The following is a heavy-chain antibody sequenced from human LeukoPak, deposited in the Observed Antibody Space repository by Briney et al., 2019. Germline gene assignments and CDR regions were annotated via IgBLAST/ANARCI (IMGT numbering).Heavy chain of an antibody. Sequence: GGSLRLSCAASGFTFSDYYMSWIRQAPGKGLEWVAVIWYDGSNKYYADSVKGRFTISRDNSKNTLYLQMNSLRAEDTAVYYCARDRQLERRVDAFDIWGQGTMVTVSS. CDR2: IWYDGSNK. V-gene: IGHV3-33*08. CDR3: ARDRQLERRVDAFDI. J-gene: IGHJ3*02. D-gene: IGHD1-1*01. CDR1: GFTFSDYY.